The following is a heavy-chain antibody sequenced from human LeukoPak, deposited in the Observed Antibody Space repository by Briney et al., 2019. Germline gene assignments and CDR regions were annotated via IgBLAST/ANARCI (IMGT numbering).Heavy chain of an antibody. Sequence: SETLSLTCTVSGGSISSYYWSWIRQPPGKGLEWIGYIYYSGSTNYNPSLKSRVTISVDTSKNQFSLKLSSVTAADTAVYYCARSHGERRSLDYWGQGTLVTVSS. CDR3: ARSHGERRSLDY. CDR1: GGSISSYY. V-gene: IGHV4-59*01. D-gene: IGHD1-1*01. CDR2: IYYSGST. J-gene: IGHJ4*02.